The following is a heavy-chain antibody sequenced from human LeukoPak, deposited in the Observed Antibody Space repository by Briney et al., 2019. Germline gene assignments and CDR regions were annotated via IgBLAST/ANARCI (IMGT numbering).Heavy chain of an antibody. CDR1: GYTFTSYG. V-gene: IGHV1-18*01. Sequence: GASVKVSCKASGYTFTSYGISWVRQAPGQGLEWMGWISAYNGNTNYAQKLQGRVTMTTDTSTSTAYMELRSLRSDDTAVYHCARAVVTIFGVPYYMDVWGKGTTVTVSS. J-gene: IGHJ6*03. CDR2: ISAYNGNT. CDR3: ARAVVTIFGVPYYMDV. D-gene: IGHD3-3*01.